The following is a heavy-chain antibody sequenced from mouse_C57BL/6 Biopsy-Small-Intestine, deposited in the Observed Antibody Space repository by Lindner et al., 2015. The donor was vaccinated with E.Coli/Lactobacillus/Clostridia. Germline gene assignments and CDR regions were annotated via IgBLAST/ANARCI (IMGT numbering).Heavy chain of an antibody. V-gene: IGHV1-4*01. Sequence: SVKVSCKASGYTFTSSAISWVRQAPGQGLEWMGWISAYNGYTNYAQKVQGRVTMTTDTSTSTAYMELRSLRSDDTAVYYCARVVYCSGWPWGDWFDPWGQGTLVTVSS. D-gene: IGHD1-2*01. CDR1: GYTFTSSA. J-gene: IGHJ4*01. CDR3: ARVVYCSGWPWGDWFDP. CDR2: ISAYNGYT.